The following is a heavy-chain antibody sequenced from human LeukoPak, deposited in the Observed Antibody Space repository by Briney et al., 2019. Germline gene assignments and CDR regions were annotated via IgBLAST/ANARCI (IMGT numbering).Heavy chain of an antibody. CDR2: LYYSGST. J-gene: IGHJ4*02. D-gene: IGHD6-13*01. CDR1: GGSISGYY. CDR3: ARGVVAAAGRTFDF. V-gene: IGHV4-59*01. Sequence: SETLSLTCTVSGGSISGYYWSWIRQPPGKGPEWIGYLYYSGSTNYNPSLKSRVAISVDTSKNQLSLNLSSVTAADTAVYYCARGVVAAAGRTFDFWGQGTLVTVSS.